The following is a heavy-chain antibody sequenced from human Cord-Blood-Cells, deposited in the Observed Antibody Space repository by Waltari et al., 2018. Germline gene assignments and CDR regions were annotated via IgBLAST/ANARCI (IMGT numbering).Heavy chain of an antibody. V-gene: IGHV4-34*01. CDR3: ARAETYYDILTGYYDY. J-gene: IGHJ4*02. D-gene: IGHD3-9*01. CDR1: GGSFSGYY. CDR2: INHSGST. Sequence: QVQLQQWGAGLLKPSETLSLTCAVYGGSFSGYYWSWIRQPPGKGLGWIGEINHSGSTNYNPSLKSRVTISVDTSKNQFSLKLSSVTAADTAVYYCARAETYYDILTGYYDYWGQGTLVTVSS.